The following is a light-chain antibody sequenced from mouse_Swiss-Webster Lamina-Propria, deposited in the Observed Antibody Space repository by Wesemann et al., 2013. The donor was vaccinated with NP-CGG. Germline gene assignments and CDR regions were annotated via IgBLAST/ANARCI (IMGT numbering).Light chain of an antibody. V-gene: IGKV8-30*01. CDR3: QNDYSYPYT. Sequence: DIVMSQSPSSLAVSVGEKVTMSCKSSQSLLYSSNQKNYLAWYQQKPGQSPKLLIYWASTRESGVPDRFTGSGYGTDFTFTISTVQAEDLAVYYCQNDYSYPYTFGGGTKLEIK. J-gene: IGKJ2*01. CDR2: WAS. CDR1: QSLLYSSNQKNY.